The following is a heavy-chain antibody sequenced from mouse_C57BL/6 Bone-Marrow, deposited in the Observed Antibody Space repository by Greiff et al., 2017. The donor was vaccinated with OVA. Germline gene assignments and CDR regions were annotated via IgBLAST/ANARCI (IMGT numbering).Heavy chain of an antibody. D-gene: IGHD1-1*01. CDR3: ARGCGSSYWYFDV. V-gene: IGHV1-55*01. CDR2: IYPGSGST. CDR1: GYTFTSYW. Sequence: QVHVKQPGAELVKPGASVKMSCKASGYTFTSYWITWVKQRPGQGLEWIGDIYPGSGSTNYNEKFKSKATLTVDTSSSTAYMQLSSLTSEDSAVYYCARGCGSSYWYFDVWGTGTTVTVSS. J-gene: IGHJ1*03.